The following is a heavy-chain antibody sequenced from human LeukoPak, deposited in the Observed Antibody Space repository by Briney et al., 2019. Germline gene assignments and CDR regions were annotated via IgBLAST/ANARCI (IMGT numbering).Heavy chain of an antibody. Sequence: GGSLTLTCTASGFTFSSYNMNWVRQAPGKGLEWVSYISSSSSTIYYAASVKGGFTISRDNAKNSLYLQMNSVRAEDTAVYYCASHRRRGISVAGRDYWGQGTLVTVSS. J-gene: IGHJ4*02. D-gene: IGHD6-19*01. V-gene: IGHV3-48*01. CDR1: GFTFSSYN. CDR2: ISSSSSTI. CDR3: ASHRRRGISVAGRDY.